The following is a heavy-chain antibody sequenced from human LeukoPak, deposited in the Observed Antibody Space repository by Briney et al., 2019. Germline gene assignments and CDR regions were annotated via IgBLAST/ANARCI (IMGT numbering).Heavy chain of an antibody. CDR1: GGSVSTASYS. D-gene: IGHD3-16*01. CDR2: INYRGST. V-gene: IGHV4-31*03. J-gene: IGHJ5*02. Sequence: PSETLSLTCTVSGGSVSTASYSWTWIRQHPGKGLEWIGNINYRGSTYYNPSLKSRVNISIDTSKNQFSLKLNSVTAADTAVYYCARHYGPWGQGTLVTVSS. CDR3: ARHYGP.